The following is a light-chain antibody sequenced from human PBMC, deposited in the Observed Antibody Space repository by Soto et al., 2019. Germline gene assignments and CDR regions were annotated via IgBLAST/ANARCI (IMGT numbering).Light chain of an antibody. CDR2: GAS. Sequence: EIVLTQSPGTLSLSPGDRATLSCRASQSVSSNFLAWYQQKPGQAPRLLIYGASIRATGIQERFSGSGSGTDFTLAIRRLEPEDFAMYFCHQYCSSPRTFGQGTKVEIK. J-gene: IGKJ1*01. CDR1: QSVSSNF. CDR3: HQYCSSPRT. V-gene: IGKV3-20*01.